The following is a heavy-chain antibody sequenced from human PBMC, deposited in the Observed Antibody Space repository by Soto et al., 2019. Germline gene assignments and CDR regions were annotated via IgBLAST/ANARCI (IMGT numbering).Heavy chain of an antibody. CDR2: IWYDGSNK. CDR3: ARDLNYYDSSGYYTTFDY. J-gene: IGHJ4*02. Sequence: QVQLVESGGGVVQPGRSLRLSCAASGFTFSSYGMHWVRQAPGKGLEWVAVIWYDGSNKYYADSVKGRFTISRDNSKNTLYLQMNSLRAEDTAVYYCARDLNYYDSSGYYTTFDYWGQGTLVTVSS. V-gene: IGHV3-33*01. D-gene: IGHD3-22*01. CDR1: GFTFSSYG.